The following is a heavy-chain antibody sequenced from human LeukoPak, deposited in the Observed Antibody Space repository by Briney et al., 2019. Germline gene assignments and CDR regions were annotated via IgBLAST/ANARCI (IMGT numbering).Heavy chain of an antibody. CDR1: GGSISSYY. V-gene: IGHV4-59*12. Sequence: SETLSLTCTVSGGSISSYYWSWIRQSPGKGLEWIGYIYYSGTTNYNPSLKSRVTTSVDTSKNQFSLKLSSVTAADTAVYYCASSHSYGYYYYYYMDVWGKGTTVTVSS. CDR3: ASSHSYGYYYYYYMDV. CDR2: IYYSGTT. J-gene: IGHJ6*03. D-gene: IGHD5-18*01.